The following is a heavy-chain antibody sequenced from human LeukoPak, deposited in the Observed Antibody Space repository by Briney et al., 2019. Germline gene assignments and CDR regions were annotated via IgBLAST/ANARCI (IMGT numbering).Heavy chain of an antibody. D-gene: IGHD5-24*01. Sequence: ASVKVSCKASGYTFSNHYIHWVRQAPGQGLEWMGLINPGGGNTNYAQNFQGRVTMTRDTSASTVYMELSSLRSEDTAIYYCARIRGGYNDAYDIWGQGTVVTVPS. J-gene: IGHJ3*02. CDR2: INPGGGNT. CDR1: GYTFSNHY. V-gene: IGHV1-46*01. CDR3: ARIRGGYNDAYDI.